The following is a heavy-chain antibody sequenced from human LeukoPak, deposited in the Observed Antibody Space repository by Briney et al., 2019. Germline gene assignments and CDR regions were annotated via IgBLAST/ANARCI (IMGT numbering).Heavy chain of an antibody. Sequence: GGSLRLSCVASGFIVSSNCMSWVRQAPGKGLEWVSYISSSSTTIHYADSVKGRFSISRDNSNNTLNLQMNSLRVEDTAVYYCARDRGGSYLQGYFLHWGQGSLVIVSS. CDR3: ARDRGGSYLQGYFLH. V-gene: IGHV3-48*01. D-gene: IGHD1-26*01. CDR1: GFIVSSNC. J-gene: IGHJ1*01. CDR2: ISSSSTTI.